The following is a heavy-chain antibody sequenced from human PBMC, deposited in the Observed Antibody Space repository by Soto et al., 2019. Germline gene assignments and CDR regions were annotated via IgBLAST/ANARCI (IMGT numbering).Heavy chain of an antibody. V-gene: IGHV4-31*03. CDR2: IYYSGST. D-gene: IGHD2-15*01. Sequence: SETLSLTCTVSGGSISSGGYYWSWIRQHPGKGLEWIGYIYYSGSTYYNPSLKSRVTISVDTSKNQFSLKLSPVTAADTAVYYCASKTCSGGSCYSEYYFDYWGQGTLGTVSS. CDR1: GGSISSGGYY. J-gene: IGHJ4*02. CDR3: ASKTCSGGSCYSEYYFDY.